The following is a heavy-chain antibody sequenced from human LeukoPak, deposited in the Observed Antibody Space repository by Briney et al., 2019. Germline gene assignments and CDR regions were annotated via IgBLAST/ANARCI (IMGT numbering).Heavy chain of an antibody. J-gene: IGHJ4*02. V-gene: IGHV1-18*01. Sequence: ASVKVSCKASGYTFTSYGISWVRQAPGQGLEWMGWISAYNGNTNYAQKLQGRVTMTTDTSTSTAYMELSSLRSEDTAVYYCARERDEEMATISYFDYWGQGTLVTVSP. D-gene: IGHD5-24*01. CDR3: ARERDEEMATISYFDY. CDR2: ISAYNGNT. CDR1: GYTFTSYG.